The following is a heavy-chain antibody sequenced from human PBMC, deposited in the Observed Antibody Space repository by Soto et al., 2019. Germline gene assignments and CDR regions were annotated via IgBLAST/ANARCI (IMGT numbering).Heavy chain of an antibody. Sequence: PSVKVSCKASGYTFTGYYMHWVRQAPGQGLEWMGWINPNSGGTNYAQKFQGRVTMTRDTSISTAYMELSRLRSDDTAVYYCARASDPDCSSTSCFGLRRTGFDPWGQGTLVTVSS. CDR1: GYTFTGYY. J-gene: IGHJ5*02. CDR2: INPNSGGT. V-gene: IGHV1-2*02. D-gene: IGHD2-2*01. CDR3: ARASDPDCSSTSCFGLRRTGFDP.